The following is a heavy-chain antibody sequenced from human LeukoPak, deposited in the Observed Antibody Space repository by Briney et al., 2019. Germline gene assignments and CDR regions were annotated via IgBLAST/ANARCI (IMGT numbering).Heavy chain of an antibody. CDR3: ARGGKGSDGFDY. CDR1: GGSISSYY. D-gene: IGHD3-10*01. J-gene: IGHJ4*02. V-gene: IGHV4-59*01. CDR2: IYYSVST. Sequence: SETLSLTCTVSGGSISSYYWSWIRQPPGKGLEWIGYIYYSVSTNYNPSLKSRVTISVDTSKNQFSLKLSSVTAADTAVYYCARGGKGSDGFDYWGQGTLVTVSS.